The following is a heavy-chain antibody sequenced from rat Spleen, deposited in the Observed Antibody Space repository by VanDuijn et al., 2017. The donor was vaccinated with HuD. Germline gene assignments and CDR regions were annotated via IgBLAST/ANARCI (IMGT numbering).Heavy chain of an antibody. CDR1: GINFSNYY. CDR2: ISNDGGNA. CDR3: ATDDSRISRFAY. D-gene: IGHD2-7*01. J-gene: IGHJ3*01. Sequence: EVQLVESGGGSVQPGRSMKLSCAASGINFSNYYMAWVRQAPTKGLEWVASISNDGGNAYYRDSVKGRFTISRDNAKNTLYLQMDSLRSEDTATYYCATDDSRISRFAYWGQGTLVTVSS. V-gene: IGHV5-25*01.